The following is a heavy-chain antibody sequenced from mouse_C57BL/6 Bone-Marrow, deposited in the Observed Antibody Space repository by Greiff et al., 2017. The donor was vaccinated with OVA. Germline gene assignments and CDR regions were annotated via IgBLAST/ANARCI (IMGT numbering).Heavy chain of an antibody. Sequence: QVQLKESGAELVKPGASVKMSCKASGYTFTSYWITWVKQRPGQGLEWIGDIYPGSGSTNYNEKFKSKATLTVDTSSSTAYMQLSRLTSEDSAVYYCARTGWLLYWYFDVWGTGTTVTVSS. J-gene: IGHJ1*03. CDR1: GYTFTSYW. CDR2: IYPGSGST. V-gene: IGHV1-55*01. D-gene: IGHD2-3*01. CDR3: ARTGWLLYWYFDV.